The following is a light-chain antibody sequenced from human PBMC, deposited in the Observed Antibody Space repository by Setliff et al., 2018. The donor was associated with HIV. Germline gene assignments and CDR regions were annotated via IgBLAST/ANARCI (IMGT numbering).Light chain of an antibody. V-gene: IGLV3-21*04. J-gene: IGLJ2*01. CDR3: QVWDSSSDLHVV. CDR1: NIGSKS. Sequence: SYELTQPPSVSVAPGKTASITCGGSNIGSKSVYWYQQKPGQAPVLVISYNSDRPSGTPERFSGSNSGNTATLTISRVEAGDEADYYCQVWDSSSDLHVVFGGGTKVTVL. CDR2: YNS.